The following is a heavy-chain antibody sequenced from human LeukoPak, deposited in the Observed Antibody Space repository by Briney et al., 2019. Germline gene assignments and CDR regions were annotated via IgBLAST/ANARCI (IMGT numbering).Heavy chain of an antibody. J-gene: IGHJ4*02. Sequence: GASVKVSCKASGYTFTGYYMQWVRQAPGQGLEWMGWINPNSGGTNYAQKFQGRVTMTRDTSISTAYMELSRLRSDDTAVYYCARGFYDSSGDPKYYSDYWGQGTLVTVSS. CDR3: ARGFYDSSGDPKYYSDY. CDR2: INPNSGGT. V-gene: IGHV1-2*02. D-gene: IGHD3-22*01. CDR1: GYTFTGYY.